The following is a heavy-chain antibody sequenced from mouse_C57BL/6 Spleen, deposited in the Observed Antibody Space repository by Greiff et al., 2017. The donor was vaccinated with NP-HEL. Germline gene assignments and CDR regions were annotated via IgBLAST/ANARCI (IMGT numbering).Heavy chain of an antibody. CDR3: AKTGGSRDYYAMDY. V-gene: IGHV2-5*01. Sequence: QVQLQQSGPGLVQPSQSLSITCTVSGFSLTSYGVHWVRQSPGKGLEWLGVIWRGGSTDYNAAFMSRLSITKDNSKSQVFFKMNSLQADDTAIYYCAKTGGSRDYYAMDYWGQGTSVTVSS. D-gene: IGHD1-1*01. J-gene: IGHJ4*01. CDR2: IWRGGST. CDR1: GFSLTSYG.